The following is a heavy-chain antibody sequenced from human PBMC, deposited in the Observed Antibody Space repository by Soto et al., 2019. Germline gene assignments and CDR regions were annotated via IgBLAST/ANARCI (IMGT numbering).Heavy chain of an antibody. CDR3: ARHPERIAQIGWFDP. J-gene: IGHJ5*02. D-gene: IGHD6-13*01. Sequence: GGSLRLSCTASGFTFSNYGMNWIRQAPGKGLEWISFISYGSSSTYYADSVKGRFTISRDNAKNSLYLQMNSLRAEDTAVYYCARHPERIAQIGWFDPWGQGTLVTVSS. V-gene: IGHV3-48*01. CDR2: ISYGSSST. CDR1: GFTFSNYG.